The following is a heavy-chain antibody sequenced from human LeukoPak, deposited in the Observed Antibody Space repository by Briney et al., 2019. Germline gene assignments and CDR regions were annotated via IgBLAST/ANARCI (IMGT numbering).Heavy chain of an antibody. D-gene: IGHD6-13*01. V-gene: IGHV1-8*01. J-gene: IGHJ6*03. Sequence: ASVKVSCKASGYTFTSYDINWVRQATGQGLEWMGWMNPNSGNTGYAQRFQGRVTMTRNTSISTAYMELSSLRSEDTAVYYCARAVRVASPPGTNYYYYYMDVWGKGTTVTVSS. CDR2: MNPNSGNT. CDR3: ARAVRVASPPGTNYYYYYMDV. CDR1: GYTFTSYD.